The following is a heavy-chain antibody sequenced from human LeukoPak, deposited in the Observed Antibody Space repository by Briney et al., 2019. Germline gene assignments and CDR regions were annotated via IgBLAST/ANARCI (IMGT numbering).Heavy chain of an antibody. CDR3: ARVGTSDAFDI. Sequence: GGSLRLSCAASGFTFSSYSMNWVRQAPGKGLEWVSSISSSSSYIYYADSVKGRFTISRDNAKNSLYLQMNSLRAEDTAVYYCARVGTSDAFDIWGQGTMVTVSS. D-gene: IGHD3/OR15-3a*01. V-gene: IGHV3-21*01. CDR2: ISSSSSYI. CDR1: GFTFSSYS. J-gene: IGHJ3*02.